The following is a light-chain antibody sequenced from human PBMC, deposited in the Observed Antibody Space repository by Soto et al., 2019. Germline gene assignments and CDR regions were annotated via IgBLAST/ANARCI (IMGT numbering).Light chain of an antibody. CDR3: QQYSHLIT. J-gene: IGKJ5*01. V-gene: IGKV1-33*01. CDR2: DAS. CDR1: QVISNY. Sequence: DIQMTQSPSSLSASVGDRVTITCQASQVISNYLNWSEQKLGKAPKLLIYDASNLETGVQSRFSGSGSGTDLTFTISSLKPEDIATYDCQQYSHLITFGQGTRLEIK.